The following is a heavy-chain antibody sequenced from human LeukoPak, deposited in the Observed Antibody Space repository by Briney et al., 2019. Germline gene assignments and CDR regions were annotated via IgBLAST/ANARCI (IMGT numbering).Heavy chain of an antibody. V-gene: IGHV4-59*08. D-gene: IGHD6-6*01. CDR2: IYYSGST. CDR1: GGSIRSYY. Sequence: SETLSLTCTVSGGSIRSYYWSWIRQPPGKGLEWIGYIYYSGSTIYNPSLKSRVTISVDTSKNQFSLKLSSVTAADTAVYYCARKLVAAPYYFDYWGQGTLVTVSS. CDR3: ARKLVAAPYYFDY. J-gene: IGHJ4*02.